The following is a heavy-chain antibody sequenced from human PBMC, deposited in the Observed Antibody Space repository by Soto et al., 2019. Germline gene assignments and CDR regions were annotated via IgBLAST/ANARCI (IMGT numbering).Heavy chain of an antibody. J-gene: IGHJ4*01. D-gene: IGHD3-3*01. Sequence: GGSLRLSCAASEFTFSTYPMHWVRQAPGKGLEWVAVISYDEANKYYADSVKGRFTISRDNSKNTLYLQMNNLRADDTAVYYCARGASDFWGAYPEIHFFDYWGHGTLVTVSS. CDR3: ARGASDFWGAYPEIHFFDY. V-gene: IGHV3-30-3*01. CDR1: EFTFSTYP. CDR2: ISYDEANK.